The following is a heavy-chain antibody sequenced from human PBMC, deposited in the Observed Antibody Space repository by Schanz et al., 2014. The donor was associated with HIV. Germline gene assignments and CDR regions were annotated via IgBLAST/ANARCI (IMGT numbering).Heavy chain of an antibody. CDR3: ARAAFSSEYYYGMDV. CDR2: IIPIFDAA. V-gene: IGHV1-69*01. Sequence: QVPLVQSGAALRKPGTSVRVSCMVPGDTFKSHGFGWVRQAPGQGPEWMGGIIPIFDAANYAQTFQGRLTITADESTGTVYMELTRLRYEDTAVYFCARAAFSSEYYYGMDVWGQGTTVTVS. J-gene: IGHJ6*02. CDR1: GDTFKSHG. D-gene: IGHD3-3*02.